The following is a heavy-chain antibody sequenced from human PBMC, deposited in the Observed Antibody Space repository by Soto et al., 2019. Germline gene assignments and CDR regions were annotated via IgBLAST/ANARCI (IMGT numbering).Heavy chain of an antibody. CDR2: IWYDGIDK. D-gene: IGHD3-22*01. CDR1: GFAFSSYG. CDR3: ARDTYYYDTFAFDI. Sequence: QVQLVQSGGGVVQPGRSLRLSCAASGFAFSSYGMHWVPQAPGKGLEWVAVIWYDGIDKYYADSVKGRFTISRDISKNTLYLQMNSLRAEDTAVYYCARDTYYYDTFAFDIWGQGTMVTVSS. V-gene: IGHV3-33*01. J-gene: IGHJ3*02.